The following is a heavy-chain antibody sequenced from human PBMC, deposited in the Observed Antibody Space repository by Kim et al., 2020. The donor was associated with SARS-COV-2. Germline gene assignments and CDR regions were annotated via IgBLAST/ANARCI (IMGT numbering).Heavy chain of an antibody. J-gene: IGHJ6*02. CDR1: GFTFSSYS. Sequence: GSLRLSCAASGFTFSSYSMNWVRQAPGKGLEWVSSISSSSSYIYYADSVKGRFTISRDNAKNSLYLQMNSLRAEDTAVYYCARDLPAQTDYDFWSGYYRGTYYYYGMDVGGQGTTVTVSS. CDR2: ISSSSSYI. D-gene: IGHD3-3*01. V-gene: IGHV3-21*01. CDR3: ARDLPAQTDYDFWSGYYRGTYYYYGMDV.